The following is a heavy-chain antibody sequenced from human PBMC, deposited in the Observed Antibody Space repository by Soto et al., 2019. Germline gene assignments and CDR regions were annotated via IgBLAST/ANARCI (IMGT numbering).Heavy chain of an antibody. J-gene: IGHJ4*02. CDR3: ARPGDHDFWSGYL. D-gene: IGHD3-3*01. CDR2: ISSSSYI. Sequence: GGSLRLSCAASGFTFSSYSMNWVRQAPGKGLEWVSSISSSSYIYYADSVKGRFTISRDNAKNSLYLQMNSLRAEDTAVYYCARPGDHDFWSGYLWGQGTQVTVSS. CDR1: GFTFSSYS. V-gene: IGHV3-21*01.